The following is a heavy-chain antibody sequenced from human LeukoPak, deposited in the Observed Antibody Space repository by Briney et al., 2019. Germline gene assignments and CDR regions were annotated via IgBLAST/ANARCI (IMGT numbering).Heavy chain of an antibody. D-gene: IGHD3-22*01. Sequence: PGGSLRLSCAASGFTFSSYAMSWVRQAPGKGLKWVSAISGSGGSTYYADSVKGRFTISRDNSKNTPYLQMNSLRAEDTAVYYCAKLWRSGYYYFDYWGQGTLVTVSS. CDR2: ISGSGGST. J-gene: IGHJ4*02. CDR1: GFTFSSYA. V-gene: IGHV3-23*01. CDR3: AKLWRSGYYYFDY.